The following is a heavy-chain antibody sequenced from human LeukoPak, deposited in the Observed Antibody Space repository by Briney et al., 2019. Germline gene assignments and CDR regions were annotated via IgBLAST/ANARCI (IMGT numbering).Heavy chain of an antibody. CDR1: GGSISSSSYY. V-gene: IGHV4-39*01. Sequence: SKTLSLTCTVSGGSISSSSYYWGWIRQPPGKGLEWIGSIYYSGSTYYNPSLKSRVTISVDTSKNQFSLKLSSVTAADTAVYYCARGAAQGWFDPWGQGTLVTVSS. J-gene: IGHJ5*02. CDR3: ARGAAQGWFDP. CDR2: IYYSGST. D-gene: IGHD6-13*01.